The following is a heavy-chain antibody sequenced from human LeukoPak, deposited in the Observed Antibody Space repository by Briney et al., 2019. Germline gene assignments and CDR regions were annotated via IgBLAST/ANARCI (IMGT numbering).Heavy chain of an antibody. CDR1: GASISGYY. J-gene: IGHJ4*02. Sequence: SETLSLTCTVSGASISGYYWSWIRQPPGKGLEWIGFISDSGSINYNPSLKSRATISVDTSKNQFSLMMSSVTAADTAVYYCARRGFFDSWAREPWSPSPQ. V-gene: IGHV4-59*08. CDR2: ISDSGSI. CDR3: ARRGFFDS.